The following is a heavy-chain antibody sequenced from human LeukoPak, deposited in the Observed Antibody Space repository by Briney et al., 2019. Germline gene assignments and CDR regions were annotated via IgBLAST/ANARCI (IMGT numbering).Heavy chain of an antibody. V-gene: IGHV4-61*01. Sequence: KPSETLSLTCSVSGVSVSSGSHYWSWLRQSPGKGLEWIGHIYYTGSTNYNPSLQSRVTISVDTSKNQFSLKLSSVTAADTALYYCARGDSSGFYYYVDWGQGTLVTVYS. J-gene: IGHJ4*02. CDR3: ARGDSSGFYYYVD. CDR2: IYYTGST. D-gene: IGHD3-22*01. CDR1: GVSVSSGSHY.